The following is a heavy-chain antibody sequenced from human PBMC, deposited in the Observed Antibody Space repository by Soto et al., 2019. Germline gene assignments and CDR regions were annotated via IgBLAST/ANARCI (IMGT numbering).Heavy chain of an antibody. CDR3: ARMEDLYYYDSSGIDD. CDR2: ISAYNGNT. J-gene: IGHJ4*02. Sequence: ASVKVSCKASGYTFTSYGISWVRQAPGQGLEWMGWISAYNGNTNYAQKLQGRVTMTTDTSTSTAYMELRSLRSDDTAVYYCARMEDLYYYDSSGIDDWGQGTLVTVSS. CDR1: GYTFTSYG. D-gene: IGHD3-22*01. V-gene: IGHV1-18*01.